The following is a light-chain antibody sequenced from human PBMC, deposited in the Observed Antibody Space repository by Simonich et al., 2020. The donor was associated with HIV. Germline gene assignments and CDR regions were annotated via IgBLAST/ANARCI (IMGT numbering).Light chain of an antibody. CDR2: AAY. Sequence: DIQMTQSPSSLSASVGDRVTITCRASQGIRNSLAWYQQRPGKAPKLLINAAYRLESGVPSRFSGSGSGTEYTLTISSLQPEDFATYYCQQYDNLPPKLTFGGGTKVEIK. CDR1: QGIRNS. V-gene: IGKV1-NL1*01. CDR3: QQYDNLPPKLT. J-gene: IGKJ4*01.